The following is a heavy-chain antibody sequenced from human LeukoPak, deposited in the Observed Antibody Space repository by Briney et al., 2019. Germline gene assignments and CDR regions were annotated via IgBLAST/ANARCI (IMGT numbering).Heavy chain of an antibody. CDR1: GYSFTDYY. CDR3: ARADRLDGGPYLIGP. J-gene: IGHJ5*02. CDR2: INPNSGGT. D-gene: IGHD2-21*01. V-gene: IGHV1-2*02. Sequence: EASVKVSCKTSGYSFTDYYMHWVRQAPGQGLEWMGWINPNSGGTSSAQKFQGRVTMTRDTSNTTVYMEVSWLTSDDTAIYYCARADRLDGGPYLIGPWGQGTLVTVSS.